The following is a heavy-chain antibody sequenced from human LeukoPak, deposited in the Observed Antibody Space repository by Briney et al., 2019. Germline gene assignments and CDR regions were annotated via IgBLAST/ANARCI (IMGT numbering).Heavy chain of an antibody. CDR3: AKDWRRIVVVGPITRHGNYMDV. J-gene: IGHJ6*03. D-gene: IGHD2-15*01. Sequence: GGSLRLSCAASGFTFSNYGMHWVRQAPDKGLEWVAFIRYDGSNKYFADSPKGRFTISRDNSKNTLYLQMNSLRPEDTAVYYCAKDWRRIVVVGPITRHGNYMDVWGKGTTVTISS. CDR1: GFTFSNYG. V-gene: IGHV3-30*02. CDR2: IRYDGSNK.